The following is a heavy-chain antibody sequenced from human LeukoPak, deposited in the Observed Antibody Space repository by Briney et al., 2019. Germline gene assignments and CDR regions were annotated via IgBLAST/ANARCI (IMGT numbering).Heavy chain of an antibody. J-gene: IGHJ3*02. V-gene: IGHV4-59*01. CDR3: ARDNWNDWGDAFDI. CDR1: GGSISSYY. D-gene: IGHD1-1*01. CDR2: IYYSGST. Sequence: PSETLSLTCTVSGGSISSYYWGWIRQPPGKGLEWIGYIYYSGSTNYNPSLKSRVTISVDTSKNQFSLKLSSVTAADTAVYYCARDNWNDWGDAFDIWGQGTMVTVSS.